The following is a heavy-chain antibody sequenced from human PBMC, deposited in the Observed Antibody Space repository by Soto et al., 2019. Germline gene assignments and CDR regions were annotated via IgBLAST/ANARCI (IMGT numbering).Heavy chain of an antibody. V-gene: IGHV1-69*08. CDR2: IIPMFGIA. Sequence: QVQLVQSGAEVKKPGSSVKVSCKGSGGNRYTITWVRQAPGQGLEWMGRIIPMFGIASYAQNFQGRVTMNADKSTSTAYMELSSLRSEDTAVYYCARDSGRSDVVPAAISAMDVWGQGTTVTVSS. CDR3: ARDSGRSDVVPAAISAMDV. CDR1: GGNRYT. D-gene: IGHD2-2*01. J-gene: IGHJ6*02.